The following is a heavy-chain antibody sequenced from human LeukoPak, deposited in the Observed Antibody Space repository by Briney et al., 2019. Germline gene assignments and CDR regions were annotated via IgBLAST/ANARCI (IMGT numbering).Heavy chain of an antibody. Sequence: SVKVSCKASGGTFSSYAISWVRQAPGQGLEWMGRIIPILGIANYAQKFQGRVTITADKSTSTAYMELSSLRSEDTAVYYCARDGWDYYGPGGFDPWGQGTLVTVSS. V-gene: IGHV1-69*04. CDR1: GGTFSSYA. D-gene: IGHD3-10*01. J-gene: IGHJ5*02. CDR2: IIPILGIA. CDR3: ARDGWDYYGPGGFDP.